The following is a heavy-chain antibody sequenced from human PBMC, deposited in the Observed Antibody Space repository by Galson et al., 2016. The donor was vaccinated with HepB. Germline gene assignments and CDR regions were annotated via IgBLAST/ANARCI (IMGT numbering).Heavy chain of an antibody. J-gene: IGHJ3*02. D-gene: IGHD3-10*01. Sequence: SLRLSCAASGFTFSRYEMNWVRQAPGKGLEWVSYISSSGTTIYYADSVKGRFTISRDNAKNSLYLQMNSLRAEDTAVYFCARPRDNYGHAIDIWGQGTMVTASS. CDR3: ARPRDNYGHAIDI. CDR1: GFTFSRYE. CDR2: ISSSGTTI. V-gene: IGHV3-48*03.